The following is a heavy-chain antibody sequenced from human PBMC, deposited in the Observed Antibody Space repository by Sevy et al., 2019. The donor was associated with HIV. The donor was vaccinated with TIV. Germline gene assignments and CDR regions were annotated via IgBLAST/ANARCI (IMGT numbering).Heavy chain of an antibody. V-gene: IGHV3-30*19. CDR3: ARGGEILWFGELSY. CDR2: IWYDGSNK. J-gene: IGHJ4*02. D-gene: IGHD3-10*01. CDR1: GFTFSSYG. Sequence: GGSLRLSCAASGFTFSSYGMHWVRQAPGKGLEWVAVIWYDGSNKYYADSVKGRFTISRDNSKNTLYLQMNSLRAEDTAVYYCARGGEILWFGELSYWGQGTLVTVSS.